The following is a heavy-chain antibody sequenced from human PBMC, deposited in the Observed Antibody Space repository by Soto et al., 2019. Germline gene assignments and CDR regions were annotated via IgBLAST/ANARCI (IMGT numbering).Heavy chain of an antibody. CDR2: TYYRSKWYN. V-gene: IGHV6-1*01. Sequence: SQTLSLTCAISGDRVSSNDAAWEWIRQSPTRGLEWLGRTYYRSKWYNEYTVSLRSRIIINADASRNQFSLHLSSVTPEDTAVYYCARMSDSTFDLWGPGILVTVPQ. D-gene: IGHD3-22*01. J-gene: IGHJ4*02. CDR1: GDRVSSNDAA. CDR3: ARMSDSTFDL.